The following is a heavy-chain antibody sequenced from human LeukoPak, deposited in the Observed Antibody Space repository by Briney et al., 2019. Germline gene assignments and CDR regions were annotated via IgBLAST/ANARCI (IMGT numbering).Heavy chain of an antibody. CDR3: AGSLAYCGGDCYSLFDY. D-gene: IGHD2-21*02. V-gene: IGHV4-4*07. J-gene: IGHJ4*02. CDR2: IYTSGST. CDR1: GGSISSYY. Sequence: KTSETLSLTCTVSGGSISSYYWSWIRQPAGKGLEWIGRIYTSGSTNYNPSLKSRVTMSVDTSKNQFSLKLSSVTAADTAVYYCAGSLAYCGGDCYSLFDYWGQGTLVTVSS.